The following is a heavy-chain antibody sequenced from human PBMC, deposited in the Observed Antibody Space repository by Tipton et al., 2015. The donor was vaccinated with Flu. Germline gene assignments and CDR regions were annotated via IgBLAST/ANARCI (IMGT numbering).Heavy chain of an antibody. Sequence: LSLTCSVSGDSIGSDYYWGWIRQPPGKGLEWIGCISHSGRTYCNPSLKSRVTISVDMAKNQFSQRLSSVTAADTAVYYCARTTYYYGSGSSDYWGQGTLVTVSS. V-gene: IGHV4-38-2*01. D-gene: IGHD3-10*01. CDR3: ARTTYYYGSGSSDY. J-gene: IGHJ4*02. CDR2: ISHSGRT. CDR1: GDSIGSDYY.